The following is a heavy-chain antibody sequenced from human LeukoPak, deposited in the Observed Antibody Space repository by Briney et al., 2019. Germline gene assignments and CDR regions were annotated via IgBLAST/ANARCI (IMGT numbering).Heavy chain of an antibody. D-gene: IGHD3-3*01. J-gene: IGHJ4*02. CDR2: INHSGST. Sequence: KPSETLSLTCAVYGGSFSGYYWSWIRQPPGKGLEWIGEINHSGSTNYNPSLKSRVTISVDTSKNQFSLKLSSVTAADTAVYYCASHYYDFWSCLDYWGQGTLVTVSS. V-gene: IGHV4-34*01. CDR1: GGSFSGYY. CDR3: ASHYYDFWSCLDY.